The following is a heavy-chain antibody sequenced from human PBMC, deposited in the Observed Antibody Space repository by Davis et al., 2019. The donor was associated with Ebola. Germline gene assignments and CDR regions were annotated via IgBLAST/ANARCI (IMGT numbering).Heavy chain of an antibody. D-gene: IGHD2-2*01. CDR1: GGSISSGGYS. J-gene: IGHJ6*02. CDR3: ARDLVGYCSSTSCSSHYGMDV. CDR2: IYYSGST. Sequence: SETLSLTCAVSGGSISSGGYSWSWIRQPPGKGLEWIGSIYYSGSTYYNPSLKSRVTISVDTSKNQFSLKLSSVTAADTAVYYCARDLVGYCSSTSCSSHYGMDVWGQGTTVTVSS. V-gene: IGHV4-30-2*03.